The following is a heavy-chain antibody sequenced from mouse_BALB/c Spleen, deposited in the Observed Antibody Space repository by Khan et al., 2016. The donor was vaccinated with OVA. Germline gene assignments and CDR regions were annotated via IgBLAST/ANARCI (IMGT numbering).Heavy chain of an antibody. Sequence: EVQLQESGPDLVKPSQSLSLTCTVTGYSITSGYNWHWIRQFPGNKLEWMGYIHYSGSTSYNPSLKSRISITRDTSKNQFFLQLNSVTTKDTSTYCCAGGCPTYWGQGTLVTVSA. CDR1: GYSITSGYN. V-gene: IGHV3-1*02. CDR2: IHYSGST. J-gene: IGHJ3*01. CDR3: AGGCPTY.